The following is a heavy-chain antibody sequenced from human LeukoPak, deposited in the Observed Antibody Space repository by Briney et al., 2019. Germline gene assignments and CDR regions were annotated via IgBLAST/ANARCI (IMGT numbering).Heavy chain of an antibody. J-gene: IGHJ4*02. V-gene: IGHV1-69*04. CDR3: AREIRNSSDY. Sequence: ASVKVSCKASVATFSSYAISWVRQATGQHPEWMGRVIPILGISNYAQRFQGRVTITADKTTSTAYMELSSLRSEDTAVYYWAREIRNSSDYWGQGTLVTVSS. CDR1: VATFSSYA. CDR2: VIPILGIS. D-gene: IGHD1-7*01.